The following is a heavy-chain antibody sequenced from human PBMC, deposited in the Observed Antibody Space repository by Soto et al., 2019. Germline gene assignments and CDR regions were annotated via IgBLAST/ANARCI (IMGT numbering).Heavy chain of an antibody. CDR2: TYYRSKWYN. D-gene: IGHD3-10*01. CDR3: ARVPHYYGSGRYTYYYYYGMDV. J-gene: IGHJ6*02. CDR1: GDSVSSNSAA. V-gene: IGHV6-1*01. Sequence: PSQTLSLTCAISGDSVSSNSAAWNWIRQSPSRGLEWLGRTYYRSKWYNDYAVSVKSRITINPDTSKNQFSLQLNSVTPEDTAVYYCARVPHYYGSGRYTYYYYYGMDVWGQGTTVTVSS.